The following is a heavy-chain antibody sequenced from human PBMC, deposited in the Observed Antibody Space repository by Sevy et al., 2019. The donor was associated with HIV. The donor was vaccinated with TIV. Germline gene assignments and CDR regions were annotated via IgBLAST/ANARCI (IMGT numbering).Heavy chain of an antibody. V-gene: IGHV3-49*04. CDR2: LKSDVYGGTV. CDR3: TRWKAAQSIFDY. J-gene: IGHJ4*02. CDR1: GFTFGDYC. Sequence: GGSLRLSCTASGFTFGDYCMSWVRKAPGKGLEWVAFLKSDVYGGTVDHAASVRGRFVISRDDSKTIAYLQMNDLKTDDTGVYYCTRWKAAQSIFDYWGQGALVTVSS. D-gene: IGHD6-13*01.